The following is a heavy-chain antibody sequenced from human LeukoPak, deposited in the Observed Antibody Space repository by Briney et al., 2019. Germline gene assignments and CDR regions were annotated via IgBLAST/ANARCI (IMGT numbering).Heavy chain of an antibody. CDR2: IKQDGSEK. CDR3: VRYFTAVAPTLRLDY. Sequence: GGSLRLSCAASGFSFGSNYMSWVRQAPGKGLEWVANIKQDGSEKYYVDSEKGRFTISRDDAKNSLYLQMNSLRVEDTAVYHCVRYFTAVAPTLRLDYWGQGTLVTVSS. D-gene: IGHD6-19*01. J-gene: IGHJ4*02. CDR1: GFSFGSNY. V-gene: IGHV3-7*03.